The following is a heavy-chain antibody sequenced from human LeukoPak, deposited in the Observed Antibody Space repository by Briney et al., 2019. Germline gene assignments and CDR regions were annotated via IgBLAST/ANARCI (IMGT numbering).Heavy chain of an antibody. V-gene: IGHV1-46*01. CDR2: INPSGGST. CDR1: GYTFTSNY. J-gene: IGHJ6*03. Sequence: ASVKVSCKAFGYTFTSNYMHWVRQAPGQGPEWMGVINPSGGSTSYAQKFQGRVTMTRDMSTSTVYMELSSLRSEDTAVYYCAREKYSSSWYGLNYYYYYMDVWGKGTTVTVSS. D-gene: IGHD6-13*01. CDR3: AREKYSSSWYGLNYYYYYMDV.